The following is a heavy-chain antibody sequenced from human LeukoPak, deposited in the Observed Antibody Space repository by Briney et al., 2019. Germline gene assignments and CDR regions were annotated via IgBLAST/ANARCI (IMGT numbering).Heavy chain of an antibody. Sequence: GRSLRLSGAASGFTFDDYAMHWVRQAPGKGLEWVSGISWNSGSIGYADSVKGRFTISRGNAKNSLYLQMNSLRAEDTALYYCAKGSDYVWGSYRYRDYFDYWGQGTLVTVSS. J-gene: IGHJ4*02. D-gene: IGHD3-16*02. CDR2: ISWNSGSI. CDR3: AKGSDYVWGSYRYRDYFDY. V-gene: IGHV3-9*01. CDR1: GFTFDDYA.